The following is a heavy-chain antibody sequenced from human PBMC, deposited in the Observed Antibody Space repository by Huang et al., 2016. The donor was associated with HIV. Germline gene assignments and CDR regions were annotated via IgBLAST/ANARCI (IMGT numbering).Heavy chain of an antibody. CDR1: GFTFSSYG. D-gene: IGHD6-13*01. CDR2: VLYDGKTT. J-gene: IGHJ4*02. Sequence: QVQLVESGGGVVQPGRSLRISCAASGFTFSSYGMHWVRQAPGKGLGWVAVVLYDGKTTYYADSVKGRFSISRYNSKTTVYLQLNSLRVEDTAVYYCAKGGSAAAVLDFWGQGTLVTVSS. V-gene: IGHV3-30*18. CDR3: AKGGSAAAVLDF.